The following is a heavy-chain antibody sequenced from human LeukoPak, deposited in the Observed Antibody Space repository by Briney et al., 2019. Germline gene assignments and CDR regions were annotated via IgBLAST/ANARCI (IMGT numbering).Heavy chain of an antibody. CDR1: GFTFSSYG. V-gene: IGHV3-30*18. CDR2: ISYDGSNK. CDR3: AKDTTAMVTRPLYYYYYGMDV. J-gene: IGHJ6*02. Sequence: GGSLRLSYAASGFTFSSYGMHWVRQAPGKGLEWVAVISYDGSNKYYADSVKGRFTISRDNSKNTLYLQMNSLRAEDTAVYYCAKDTTAMVTRPLYYYYYGMDVWGQGTTVTVSS. D-gene: IGHD5-18*01.